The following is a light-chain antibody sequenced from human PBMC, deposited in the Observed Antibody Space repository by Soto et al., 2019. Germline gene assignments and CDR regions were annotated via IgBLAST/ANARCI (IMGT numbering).Light chain of an antibody. CDR2: KAS. Sequence: RMYQSPSTLSGTEGDRVTITCRASQTISSWLAWYQQKPGKAPKLLIYKASTLKSGVPSRFSGSGSGTEFTLTISSLQPDDFATYYCQHYNSYSEAFGQGTKV. V-gene: IGKV1-5*03. J-gene: IGKJ1*01. CDR1: QTISSW. CDR3: QHYNSYSEA.